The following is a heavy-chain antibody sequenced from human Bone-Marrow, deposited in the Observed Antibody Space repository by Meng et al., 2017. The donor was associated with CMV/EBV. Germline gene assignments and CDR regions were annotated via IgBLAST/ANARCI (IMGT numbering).Heavy chain of an antibody. CDR2: IWFDGNTK. CDR1: GFNFSVSG. D-gene: IGHD3-3*01. CDR3: AKDKGLRYLEWSVV. J-gene: IGHJ4*02. Sequence: GESLKISCAASGFNFSVSGMHWVRQAPGKGLEWVAFIWFDGNTKNFADSVKGRFTISRDNSKNTLYLQMNSLRPEDTATYFCAKDKGLRYLEWSVVRGQATLVTVSS. V-gene: IGHV3-30*02.